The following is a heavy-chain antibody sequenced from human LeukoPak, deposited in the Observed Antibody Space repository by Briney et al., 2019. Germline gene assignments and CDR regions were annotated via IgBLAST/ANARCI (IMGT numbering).Heavy chain of an antibody. CDR1: GFTFSSYA. J-gene: IGHJ4*02. V-gene: IGHV3-30-3*01. D-gene: IGHD5-18*01. CDR3: ARGLVRGYSYGLVSFDY. CDR2: ISYDGSNK. Sequence: GGSLRLSCAASGFTFSSYAMHWVRQAPGKGLEWVAVISYDGSNKYYADSVKGRFTISRDNSKNTLYLQMNSLRAEDTAVYYCARGLVRGYSYGLVSFDYWGQGTLVTVSS.